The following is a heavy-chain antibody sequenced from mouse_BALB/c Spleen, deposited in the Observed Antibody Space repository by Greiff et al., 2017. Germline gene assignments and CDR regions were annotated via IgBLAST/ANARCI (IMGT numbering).Heavy chain of an antibody. J-gene: IGHJ4*01. CDR1: GDSITSCY. CDR3: ARYRGYPYAMDY. CDR2: ISYSGST. Sequence: VQLQQSGPSLVKPSQTLSLTCSVTGDSITSCYWNWIRKFPGNKLEYMGYISYSGSTYYNPSLKSRISITRDTSKNQYYLQLNSVTTEDTATYYCARYRGYPYAMDYWGQGTSVTVSS. V-gene: IGHV3-8*02. D-gene: IGHD2-2*01.